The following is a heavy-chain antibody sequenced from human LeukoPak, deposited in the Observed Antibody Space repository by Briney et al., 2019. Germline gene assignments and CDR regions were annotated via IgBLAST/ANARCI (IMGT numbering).Heavy chain of an antibody. Sequence: GGSLKPSCAASGLTSSSFAMHWFRQAPAKGREWVAVISYDGSNKYYADSVKGRFTISRDNSKNTLYLQMNSLRAEDTAVYYCAPVVVYDSSGTVDYWGQGTLVTVSS. J-gene: IGHJ4*02. D-gene: IGHD3-22*01. CDR2: ISYDGSNK. CDR3: APVVVYDSSGTVDY. V-gene: IGHV3-30-3*01. CDR1: GLTSSSFA.